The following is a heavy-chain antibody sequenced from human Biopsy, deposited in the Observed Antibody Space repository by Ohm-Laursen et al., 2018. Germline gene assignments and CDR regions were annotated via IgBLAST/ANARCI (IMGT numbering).Heavy chain of an antibody. CDR3: ARDRGYYSDRTVPGYFDL. J-gene: IGHJ2*01. Sequence: SDTLSLTCTVSGDSISTYYWSWIRQPPGKGLQRIGYIYYTGNTEYNPSLQSRVTISVDTSKNHFSLRLRSMTPADTAMYYCARDRGYYSDRTVPGYFDLWGRGTLVTVSS. CDR2: IYYTGNT. V-gene: IGHV4-59*01. CDR1: GDSISTYY. D-gene: IGHD3-22*01.